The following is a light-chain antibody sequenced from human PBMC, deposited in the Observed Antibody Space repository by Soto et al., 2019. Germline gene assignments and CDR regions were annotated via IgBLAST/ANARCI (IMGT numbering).Light chain of an antibody. Sequence: EIVMTQSPATLSVSPGERATLSCRASQSVGGNLAWYQQKPGQAPRLLISGVSTRATGIPARFSGTGSGTESTLTISSLQSEDFAVYYCQQYINWPLTFGGGTKVEIK. CDR1: QSVGGN. CDR3: QQYINWPLT. J-gene: IGKJ4*01. V-gene: IGKV3-15*01. CDR2: GVS.